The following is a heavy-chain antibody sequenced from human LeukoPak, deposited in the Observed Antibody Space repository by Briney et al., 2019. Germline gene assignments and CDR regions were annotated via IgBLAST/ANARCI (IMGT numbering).Heavy chain of an antibody. CDR3: ARPGRQDAYNGHYWYFDL. J-gene: IGHJ2*01. CDR1: GGSITNYY. Sequence: PSETLSLTCTVSGGSITNYYWNWIRQPPGKDLEWIGCVSYSGRTHYSSALKSRVTISVDTSKNQFSLNLRSMTAADTAVYYCARPGRQDAYNGHYWYFDLWGRGTLVTVSS. D-gene: IGHD5-24*01. CDR2: VSYSGRT. V-gene: IGHV4-59*01.